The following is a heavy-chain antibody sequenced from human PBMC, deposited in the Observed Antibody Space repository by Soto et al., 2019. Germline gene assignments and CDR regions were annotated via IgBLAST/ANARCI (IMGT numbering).Heavy chain of an antibody. V-gene: IGHV1-69*06. CDR3: ARGRGSSGFHKSLDY. D-gene: IGHD6-19*01. Sequence: GASVKVSCKASGGTFSSYAISWVRQAPGQGLEWMGGIIPIFGTANYAQKFQGRVTITADKSTSTAYMELSSLRSEDTAVYYCARGRGSSGFHKSLDYWGQGTLVNVS. J-gene: IGHJ4*02. CDR2: IIPIFGTA. CDR1: GGTFSSYA.